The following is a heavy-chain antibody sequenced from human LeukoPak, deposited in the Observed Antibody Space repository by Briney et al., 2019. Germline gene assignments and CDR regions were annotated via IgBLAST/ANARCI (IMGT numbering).Heavy chain of an antibody. Sequence: GGSLRLSCAASGFAFSDHSMNWVRQAPGKGLEWVSGIGNSGTTTDYADSVRGRFTISRDNSKNTLYLQMNSQRAEDTAVYYCARDHYYDSSGFSPLDYWGQGALVTVSS. CDR1: GFAFSDHS. CDR2: IGNSGTTT. V-gene: IGHV3-23*01. CDR3: ARDHYYDSSGFSPLDY. J-gene: IGHJ4*02. D-gene: IGHD3-22*01.